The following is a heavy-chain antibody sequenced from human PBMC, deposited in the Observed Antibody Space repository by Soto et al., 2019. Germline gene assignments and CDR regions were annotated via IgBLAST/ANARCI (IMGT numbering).Heavy chain of an antibody. CDR2: INHSGST. Sequence: SETLSLTCAVYGGSFSGYYWSWIRQPPGKGLEWIGEINHSGSTNYNPSLKSRVTISVDTSKNQFSLKLSSVTAADTAVYYCARMGLDEWLVLDYWGQGTLVTVSS. CDR1: GGSFSGYY. V-gene: IGHV4-34*01. J-gene: IGHJ4*02. D-gene: IGHD6-19*01. CDR3: ARMGLDEWLVLDY.